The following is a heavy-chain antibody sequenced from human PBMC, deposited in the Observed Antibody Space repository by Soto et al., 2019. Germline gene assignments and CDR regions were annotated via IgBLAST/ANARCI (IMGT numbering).Heavy chain of an antibody. CDR3: ARDAIFGVVIRGIDYYYGMDV. Sequence: QVQLVQSGAEVKKPGSSVKVSCKASGGTFSNYAISWVRQAPGQGLEWMGGIIPIFGTTNYAKKFKGRVTIPADESTSTAYMELSSLRSEDTAVYYCARDAIFGVVIRGIDYYYGMDVWGQGTTVTVSS. CDR2: IIPIFGTT. D-gene: IGHD3-3*01. V-gene: IGHV1-69*01. CDR1: GGTFSNYA. J-gene: IGHJ6*02.